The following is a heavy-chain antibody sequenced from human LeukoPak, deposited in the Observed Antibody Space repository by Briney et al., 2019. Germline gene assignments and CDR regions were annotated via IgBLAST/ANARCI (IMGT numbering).Heavy chain of an antibody. CDR2: IYPGDSDT. D-gene: IGHD6-19*01. V-gene: IGHV5-51*01. Sequence: GSSLKISCTGSGYSFTSYWIGWLRQMPRKGLEWMGIIYPGDSDTTYSASFQGQVTISADKSISTAYLQWSSLKASDTAMYYCARQYSSGWYQGGPFDYWGQGTLVTVSS. CDR3: ARQYSSGWYQGGPFDY. J-gene: IGHJ4*02. CDR1: GYSFTSYW.